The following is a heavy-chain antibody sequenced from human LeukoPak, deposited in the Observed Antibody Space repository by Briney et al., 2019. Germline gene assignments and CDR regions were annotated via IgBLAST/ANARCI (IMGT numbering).Heavy chain of an antibody. V-gene: IGHV3-23*05. J-gene: IGHJ6*03. Sequence: PGGSLRLSCKASEFSLSHYAMSWVRHAPGKGLEWVSADSSSTNSTYYAKSVRGRFTISRDNSMNTVYLQMNSLRVDDTAVYYCSKAPLETCTGAVCYYLDVWGKGTTVIVSS. D-gene: IGHD2-8*02. CDR3: SKAPLETCTGAVCYYLDV. CDR1: EFSLSHYA. CDR2: DSSSTNST.